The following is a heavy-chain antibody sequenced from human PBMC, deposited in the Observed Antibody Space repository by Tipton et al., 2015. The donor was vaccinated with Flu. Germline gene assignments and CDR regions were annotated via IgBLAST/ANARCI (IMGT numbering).Heavy chain of an antibody. J-gene: IGHJ3*02. D-gene: IGHD6-19*01. V-gene: IGHV4-38-2*01. CDR3: VRPAVDGIPRYAVDI. CDR1: GYSIISEYW. CDR2: IYHSGST. Sequence: TLSLTCAVSGYSIISEYWWGWIRQPPKKGLEWIGGIYHSGSTDFNPSLKSRVTISVDTSKNQFSLKLSSVSAADTAVYYCVRPAVDGIPRYAVDIWGLGTKVTVSS.